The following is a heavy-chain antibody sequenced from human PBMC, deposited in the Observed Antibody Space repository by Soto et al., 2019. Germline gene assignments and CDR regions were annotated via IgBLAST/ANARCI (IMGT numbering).Heavy chain of an antibody. Sequence: SLRLSCAASGFTFSSYGMHWVRQAPGKGLEWVAVIWYDGSNKYYADSVKGRFTISRDNSKNTLYLQMNSLRAEDTAVYYCARDWRPYYYYGMDVWGQGTTVTVSS. CDR2: IWYDGSNK. D-gene: IGHD3-3*01. J-gene: IGHJ6*02. V-gene: IGHV3-33*01. CDR3: ARDWRPYYYYGMDV. CDR1: GFTFSSYG.